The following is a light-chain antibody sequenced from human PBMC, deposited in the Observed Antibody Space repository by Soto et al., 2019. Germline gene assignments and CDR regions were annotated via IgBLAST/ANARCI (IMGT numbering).Light chain of an antibody. CDR3: QSYDSSLSGVV. Sequence: QYVLTQPTSVSGAPGQRVTIFCTGSSSNIGAGYEVHWYQQLPGTAPKLLIYGNIYRPSGVPDRFSGSKSGTSVSLAITGLQAEDEADYHCQSYDSSLSGVVFGGGTKLTVL. CDR1: SSNIGAGYE. J-gene: IGLJ2*01. CDR2: GNI. V-gene: IGLV1-40*01.